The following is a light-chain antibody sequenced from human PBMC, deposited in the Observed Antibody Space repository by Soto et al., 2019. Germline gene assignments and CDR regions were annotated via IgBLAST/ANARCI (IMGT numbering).Light chain of an antibody. CDR2: TAS. CDR3: QQYNSYSS. V-gene: IGKV1-5*03. J-gene: IGKJ3*01. CDR1: QSIRSW. Sequence: DIQMTQSPSTLSASVGDRVTITCRASQSIRSWLAWYQQKPGKAPKLLIYTASSLESGVPSRFSGSGSGTEFTLTISSLQPDDFATYYCQQYNSYSSFGPGTKVDIK.